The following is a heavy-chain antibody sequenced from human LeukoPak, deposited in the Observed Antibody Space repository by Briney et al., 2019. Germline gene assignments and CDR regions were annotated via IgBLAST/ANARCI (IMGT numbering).Heavy chain of an antibody. CDR3: ARVQYQLLFEGNWFDP. D-gene: IGHD2-2*01. J-gene: IGHJ5*02. Sequence: VASVEVSCKASGYTLSGYYIHWVRQAPGQGLEWMGWSNPNSGDTHYAQKFQGRVAMTRDTSSSTAYMDLNSLISDDTAVYYCARVQYQLLFEGNWFDPWGQGTLVTVSS. CDR1: GYTLSGYY. CDR2: SNPNSGDT. V-gene: IGHV1-2*02.